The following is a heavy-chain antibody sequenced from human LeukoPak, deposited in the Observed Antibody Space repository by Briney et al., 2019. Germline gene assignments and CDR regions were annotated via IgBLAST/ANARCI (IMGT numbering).Heavy chain of an antibody. CDR3: ARIGTTVAKGFDI. CDR1: GGSISSGGYY. V-gene: IGHV4-39*01. Sequence: SQTLSLTCTVSGGSISSGGYYWSWICQHPGKGLEWIGSIYYSGSTYYSSSLKSRVTISVDTSKNQFSLKLSSVTAADTAVYYCARIGTTVAKGFDIWGQGTMVTVSS. J-gene: IGHJ3*02. D-gene: IGHD4-11*01. CDR2: IYYSGST.